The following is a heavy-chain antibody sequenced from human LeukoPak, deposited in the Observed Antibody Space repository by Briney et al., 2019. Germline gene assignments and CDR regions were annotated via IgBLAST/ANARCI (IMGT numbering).Heavy chain of an antibody. V-gene: IGHV4-39*07. Sequence: PSETLSLTCTVSGGSISSSSYYWGWIRQPPGKGLEWIGSIYYSGSTYYNPSLKSRVTISVDTSKNQFSLKLSSVTAADTAVYYCARGVQWLGGYYFDYWGQGTLVTVSS. CDR3: ARGVQWLGGYYFDY. CDR2: IYYSGST. J-gene: IGHJ4*02. CDR1: GGSISSSSYY. D-gene: IGHD6-19*01.